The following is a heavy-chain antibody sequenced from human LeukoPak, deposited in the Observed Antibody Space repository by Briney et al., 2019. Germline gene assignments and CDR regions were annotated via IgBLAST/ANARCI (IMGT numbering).Heavy chain of an antibody. CDR3: AKDRDGDFYFYMDV. Sequence: GESLKISCAASNFTFGVYAMSWVRQAPGKGLEWISLISASGDKTYYADSVKGRFTVSRDNSRNTMYLQMDSLRAEDTAVYYCAKDRDGDFYFYMDVWGTGTTVIVSS. D-gene: IGHD4-17*01. J-gene: IGHJ6*03. CDR1: NFTFGVYA. V-gene: IGHV3-23*01. CDR2: ISASGDKT.